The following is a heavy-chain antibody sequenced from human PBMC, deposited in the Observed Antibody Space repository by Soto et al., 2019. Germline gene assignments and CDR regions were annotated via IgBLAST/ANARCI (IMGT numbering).Heavy chain of an antibody. D-gene: IGHD5-12*01. CDR3: ANAHSGYDHGEECYHGVDV. CDR1: GYSLSTYW. V-gene: IGHV3-74*03. J-gene: IGHJ6*02. CDR2: IGPDGSSA. Sequence: EVQLVESGGGLGQPGGSLRLSCAASGYSLSTYWMHWVRQIPGQGLTWVSRIGPDGSSATYADSVKGRFTISRDNANNAVYVQINSLRDEDTGVYYCANAHSGYDHGEECYHGVDVWGQGTLVTVSS.